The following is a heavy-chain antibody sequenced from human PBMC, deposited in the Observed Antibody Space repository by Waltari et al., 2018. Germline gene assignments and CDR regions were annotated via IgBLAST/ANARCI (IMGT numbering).Heavy chain of an antibody. CDR3: ARVAQRTYRSPVPGRDYYYGMDV. V-gene: IGHV3-74*01. D-gene: IGHD1-1*01. CDR2: INSDEITT. CDR1: GFIFLTYR. Sequence: EEQLVESGGGLVKPGESLRLSCAASGFIFLTYRLNWVRQAHGWGLVWVSGINSDEITTSYADPVKGRFTISRDNAKKTLYLQMKSLRADDTAVYYCARVAQRTYRSPVPGRDYYYGMDVWGQGTTVTVSS. J-gene: IGHJ6*02.